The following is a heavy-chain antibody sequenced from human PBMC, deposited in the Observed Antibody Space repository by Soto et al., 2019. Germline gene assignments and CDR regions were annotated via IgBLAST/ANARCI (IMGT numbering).Heavy chain of an antibody. V-gene: IGHV3-23*01. CDR2: ISGSGGST. CDR3: AKDLEKEETTTPTSRQGFDY. J-gene: IGHJ4*02. D-gene: IGHD1-7*01. Sequence: EVQLLESGGGLVQPGASLRLSCAASGFTFSSYAMSWVRQAPGKGLEWVSAISGSGGSTYYADSVKGRFTISRDNSKNTLYLQMNSLRAEDTAVYYCAKDLEKEETTTPTSRQGFDYWGQGTLVTVSS. CDR1: GFTFSSYA.